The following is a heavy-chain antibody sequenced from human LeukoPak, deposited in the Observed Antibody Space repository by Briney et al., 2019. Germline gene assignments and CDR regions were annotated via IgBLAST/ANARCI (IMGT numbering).Heavy chain of an antibody. D-gene: IGHD3-10*01. CDR1: GFTFSSYG. CDR3: AKALVGSGSYYNVACFDY. J-gene: IGHJ4*02. CDR2: ISYDGSNK. Sequence: GGSLRLSCAASGFTFSSYGMHWVRQAPGKGLEWVAVISYDGSNKYYADSVKGRFTISRDNSKNTLYLQMNSLRAEDTAVYYCAKALVGSGSYYNVACFDYWGQGTLVTVSS. V-gene: IGHV3-30*18.